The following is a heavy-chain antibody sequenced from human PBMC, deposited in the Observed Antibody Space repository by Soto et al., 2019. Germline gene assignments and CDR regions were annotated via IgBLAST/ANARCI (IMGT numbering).Heavy chain of an antibody. V-gene: IGHV1-69*13. CDR2: IIPIFGTA. CDR3: ARSPTTHCGGDCYLPAYFDY. CDR1: GGTFSSYA. D-gene: IGHD2-21*02. Sequence: GASVKVSCKASGGTFSSYAISWVRQAPGQGLEWMGGIIPIFGTANYAQKFQGRVTITADESTSTAYMELSSLRSEDTAVYYCARSPTTHCGGDCYLPAYFDYWGQGTLVTVSS. J-gene: IGHJ4*02.